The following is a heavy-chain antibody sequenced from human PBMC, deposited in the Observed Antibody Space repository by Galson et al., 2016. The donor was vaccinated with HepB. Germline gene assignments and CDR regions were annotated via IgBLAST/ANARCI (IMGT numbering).Heavy chain of an antibody. D-gene: IGHD1-26*01. V-gene: IGHV3-30*18. CDR3: AKDSILGATAGFYGIDV. Sequence: LRLSCAASGFRFTYYGLHWVRQAPGKGLEWVAVISYDGNKEYYAGPVKGRFTIFRDNPKTTVYLEMNSLRVEDTAVYYCAKDSILGATAGFYGIDVWGQGTTVTVSS. CDR1: GFRFTYYG. CDR2: ISYDGNKE. J-gene: IGHJ6*02.